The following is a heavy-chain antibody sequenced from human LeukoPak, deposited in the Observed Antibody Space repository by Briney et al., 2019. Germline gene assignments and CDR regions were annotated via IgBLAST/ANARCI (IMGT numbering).Heavy chain of an antibody. CDR3: ARVREGRGYFYYYYMDV. J-gene: IGHJ6*03. CDR2: ISVYSGNT. V-gene: IGHV1-18*01. CDR1: GYTFSSYG. Sequence: WASVKVSCKASGYTFSSYGISWVRQAPGQGLEWMGWISVYSGNTNYAQKPQGRVTMTTDTSTSTAYMELRSLRYDDTAVYYCARVREGRGYFYYYYMDVWGKGTTVTVSS.